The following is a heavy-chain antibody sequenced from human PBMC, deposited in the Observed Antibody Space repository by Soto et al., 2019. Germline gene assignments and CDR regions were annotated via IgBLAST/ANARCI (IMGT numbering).Heavy chain of an antibody. J-gene: IGHJ4*02. CDR1: GGSISSSSYY. V-gene: IGHV4-39*01. CDR3: ASFPDDYGDYVQFDY. D-gene: IGHD4-17*01. CDR2: IYYSGST. Sequence: PSETLSLTCTVSGGSISSSSYYWGWIRQPPGKGLEWIGSIYYSGSTYYNPSLKSRVTISVDTSKNQFSLKLSSVTAADTAVYYCASFPDDYGDYVQFDYWGQGTLVTVSS.